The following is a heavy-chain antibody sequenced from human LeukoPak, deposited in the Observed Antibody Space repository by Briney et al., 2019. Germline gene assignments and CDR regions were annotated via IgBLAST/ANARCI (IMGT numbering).Heavy chain of an antibody. J-gene: IGHJ4*02. CDR2: INHSGIT. CDR1: GGSFNNYY. D-gene: IGHD2-2*01. CDR3: ARGDIAIVPAAPFDY. Sequence: SETLSLTCVVYGGSFNNYYWSWIRQAPGKGLEWIGEINHSGITNYNPSLKSRVTMSIDTSKNQFSLNLRSVTAADKAIYYWARGDIAIVPAAPFDYWGQGTLVTVSS. V-gene: IGHV4-34*01.